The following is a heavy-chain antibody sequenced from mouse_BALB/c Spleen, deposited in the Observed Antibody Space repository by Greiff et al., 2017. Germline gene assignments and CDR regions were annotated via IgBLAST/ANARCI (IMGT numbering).Heavy chain of an antibody. CDR1: GFSLTSYG. Sequence: QVQLKESGPGLVQPSQSLSITCTVSGFSLTSYGVHWVRQSPGKGLEWLGVIWSGGSTDYNAAFISRLSISKDNSKSQVFFKLNSLQANDTAIYYSARRSLQLLHGDYWGQGTSVTVSS. D-gene: IGHD1-2*01. CDR3: ARRSLQLLHGDY. CDR2: IWSGGST. J-gene: IGHJ4*01. V-gene: IGHV2-2*02.